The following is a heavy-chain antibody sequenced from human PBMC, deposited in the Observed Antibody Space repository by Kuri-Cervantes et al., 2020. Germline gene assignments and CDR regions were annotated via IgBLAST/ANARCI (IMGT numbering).Heavy chain of an antibody. CDR3: AKSNGWEFDYYYYGMDV. J-gene: IGHJ6*02. CDR1: GFTFSSYG. V-gene: IGHV3-30*18. CDR2: ISYDGSNK. Sequence: GGSLRLSCAASGFTFSSYGMHWVRQAPGKGLEYVAVISYDGSNKYYADSVKGRFTISRDNSKNTVYLQMNSLRPEDTAVYLCAKSNGWEFDYYYYGMDVWGQGTTVTVSS. D-gene: IGHD1-26*01.